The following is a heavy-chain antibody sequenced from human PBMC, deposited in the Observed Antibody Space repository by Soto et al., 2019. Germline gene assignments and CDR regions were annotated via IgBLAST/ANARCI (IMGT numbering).Heavy chain of an antibody. V-gene: IGHV1-69*13. D-gene: IGHD3-3*01. Sequence: SVKVSCKASGVTFSSYAISWVRQAPGQGLEWMGGIIPIFGTANYAQKFQGRVTITADESTSTAYMELSSLRSEDTAVYYCARDPDGDGLGGDYWGQGTLVTVSS. CDR1: GVTFSSYA. CDR3: ARDPDGDGLGGDY. J-gene: IGHJ4*02. CDR2: IIPIFGTA.